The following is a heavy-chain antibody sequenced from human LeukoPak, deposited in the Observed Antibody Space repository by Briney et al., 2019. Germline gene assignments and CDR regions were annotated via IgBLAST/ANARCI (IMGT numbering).Heavy chain of an antibody. Sequence: NPGGSLRLSCAASGVTFSTYSMNWVRQAPGKGLEWVSSITSSSSYIKYADSVKGRFTIYRDNAKNSLYLQMNSLKADYTAVYYCARVKAGADIENFFYYYMDVWGKGTTVTVSS. D-gene: IGHD2-15*01. J-gene: IGHJ6*03. CDR2: ITSSSSYI. CDR1: GVTFSTYS. CDR3: ARVKAGADIENFFYYYMDV. V-gene: IGHV3-21*01.